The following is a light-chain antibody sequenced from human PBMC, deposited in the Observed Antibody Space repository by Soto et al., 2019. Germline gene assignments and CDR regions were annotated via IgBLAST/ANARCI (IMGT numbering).Light chain of an antibody. V-gene: IGKV2-30*01. CDR1: QSLVKTDGITY. CDR2: RVS. CDR3: MQGTSWPWT. J-gene: IGKJ1*01. Sequence: DVVMSQSPLSLPVTLGQTASISCRSSQSLVKTDGITYLNWFHQRPGQSPRRLINRVSRRDSGVPDRFSGSGSGTDFTLKISRVEAEDVGVYYCMQGTSWPWTFGQGTKVEIK.